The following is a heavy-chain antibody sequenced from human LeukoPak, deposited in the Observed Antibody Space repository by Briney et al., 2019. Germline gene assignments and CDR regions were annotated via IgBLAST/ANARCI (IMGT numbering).Heavy chain of an antibody. CDR1: GGSINSYY. J-gene: IGHJ4*01. V-gene: IGHV4-59*01. Sequence: SETLSLTCTVSGGSINSYYWSWIRQSPGKGLEWIGYVYYSGTTHYNPSLESRVTISVDTSKNQFSLRLSSVTVADPAVYYCARHSPVPDHWGRGGLVTDS. CDR2: VYYSGTT. D-gene: IGHD4-11*01. CDR3: ARHSPVPDH.